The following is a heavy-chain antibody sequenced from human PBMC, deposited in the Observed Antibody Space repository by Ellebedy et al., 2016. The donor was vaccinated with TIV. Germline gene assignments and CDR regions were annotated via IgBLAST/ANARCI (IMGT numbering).Heavy chain of an antibody. Sequence: GESLKISCKGSGYSFTSYWIGWVRQMPGKGLEWMGIIYPGDSDTRYSPSFQGQVTISADQSISTAYLQWSSLKASDTAMYYCASHGPQDIVVVNDAFDIWGQGTMVTVSS. D-gene: IGHD2-2*01. CDR2: IYPGDSDT. CDR3: ASHGPQDIVVVNDAFDI. J-gene: IGHJ3*02. CDR1: GYSFTSYW. V-gene: IGHV5-51*01.